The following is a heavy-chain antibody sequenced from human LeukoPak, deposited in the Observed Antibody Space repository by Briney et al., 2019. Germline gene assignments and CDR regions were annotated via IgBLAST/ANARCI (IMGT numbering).Heavy chain of an antibody. CDR3: ARERRDYGDSLDY. Sequence: GGSLRLSCAASGFTFSSYSMSWDHQAPGKGLEWGSAISGSGGSTYYADSVKGRFTISRDNSKNTLYLQLNNLRAGDTALYYCARERRDYGDSLDYWGPGILVTVSS. D-gene: IGHD4-17*01. V-gene: IGHV3-23*01. J-gene: IGHJ4*02. CDR2: ISGSGGST. CDR1: GFTFSSYS.